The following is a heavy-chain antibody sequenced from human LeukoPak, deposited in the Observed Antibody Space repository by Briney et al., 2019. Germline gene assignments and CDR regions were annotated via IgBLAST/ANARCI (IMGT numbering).Heavy chain of an antibody. CDR3: AKGDYYDSRDYFDY. V-gene: IGHV3-30*18. CDR2: ISYDGSNK. J-gene: IGHJ4*02. Sequence: GGSLRLSCAAPGLTLSSYGMHWVRQAPGKGLEWVAVISYDGSNKYYADSVKGRFTISRDNSKNTLYLQMNSLRAEDTAVYYCAKGDYYDSRDYFDYWGQGTLVTVSS. D-gene: IGHD3-22*01. CDR1: GLTLSSYG.